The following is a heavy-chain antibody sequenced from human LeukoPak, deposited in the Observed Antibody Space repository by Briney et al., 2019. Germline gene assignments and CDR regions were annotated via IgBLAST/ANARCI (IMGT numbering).Heavy chain of an antibody. J-gene: IGHJ3*02. CDR3: ARAGFYGSGSYTAFDI. Sequence: ASVKVSCKPSGYTLTSYGITWVRQAPGQGLEWMGWISGNNGYTNYAQKFQGRVSMITDTSTSTAYMELRSLRSDDTAMYYCARAGFYGSGSYTAFDIWGQGTMVTVSS. CDR1: GYTLTSYG. D-gene: IGHD3-10*01. V-gene: IGHV1-18*04. CDR2: ISGNNGYT.